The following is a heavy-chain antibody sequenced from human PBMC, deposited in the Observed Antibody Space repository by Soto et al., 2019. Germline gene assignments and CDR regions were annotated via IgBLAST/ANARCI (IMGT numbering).Heavy chain of an antibody. Sequence: ASVKVSCKASGYTFTGYYMHWVRQAPGQGLEWMGGINPNSGGTNYAQKFQGWVTMTRDTPISTAYMELSRLRSDDTAVYYCARTTSYGDSTKLDYWGQGTLVTVSS. D-gene: IGHD4-17*01. J-gene: IGHJ4*02. CDR1: GYTFTGYY. V-gene: IGHV1-2*04. CDR2: INPNSGGT. CDR3: ARTTSYGDSTKLDY.